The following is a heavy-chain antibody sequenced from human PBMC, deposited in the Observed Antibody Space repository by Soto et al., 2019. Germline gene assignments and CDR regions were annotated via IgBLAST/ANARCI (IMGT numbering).Heavy chain of an antibody. Sequence: PSETLSPTCTVSGGSISSSSYYWGWIRQPPGKGLEWIGSIYYSGSTYYNPSLKSRVTISVDTSKNQFSLKLSSVTAADTAVYYCARRDVAVAAYFDYWGQGTLVTVSS. CDR1: GGSISSSSYY. V-gene: IGHV4-39*01. D-gene: IGHD2-15*01. J-gene: IGHJ4*02. CDR2: IYYSGST. CDR3: ARRDVAVAAYFDY.